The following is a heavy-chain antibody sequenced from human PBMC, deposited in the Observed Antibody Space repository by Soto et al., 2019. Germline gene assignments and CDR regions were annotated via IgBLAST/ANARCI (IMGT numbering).Heavy chain of an antibody. D-gene: IGHD2-15*01. Sequence: QITLKESGPTLVKPTQTLTLTCTFSGFSLSTHGVGVGWVRQPAGKALEWLALIYWDDDKRYSASLNSRLTITKDTSKNQLFLTMTNMDPVDTATYYCAHAMLYCTGGSCSTWFDSWGQGTLVTVSS. J-gene: IGHJ5*01. CDR2: IYWDDDK. V-gene: IGHV2-5*02. CDR1: GFSLSTHGVG. CDR3: AHAMLYCTGGSCSTWFDS.